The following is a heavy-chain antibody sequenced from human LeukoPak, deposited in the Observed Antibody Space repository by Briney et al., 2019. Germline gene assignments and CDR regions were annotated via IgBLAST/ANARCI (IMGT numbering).Heavy chain of an antibody. V-gene: IGHV3-15*01. CDR2: IRSKSAGETI. J-gene: IGHJ3*02. CDR3: TTDSIVGAIKNAFDI. D-gene: IGHD1-26*01. CDR1: GFTFSNAW. Sequence: PGGSLRLSCAASGFTFSNAWMNWVRQAPGKGLEWVGRIRSKSAGETIEYAAPVKGRFTISRDDSKNTLYLQMNSLNTEDTAVYYCTTDSIVGAIKNAFDIWGQGTLVTVSS.